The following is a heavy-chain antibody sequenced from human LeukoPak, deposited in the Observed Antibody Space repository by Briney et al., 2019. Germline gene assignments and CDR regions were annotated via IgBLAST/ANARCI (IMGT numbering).Heavy chain of an antibody. V-gene: IGHV3-21*04. Sequence: PGGSLRLSCAASGFTFSSYSMNWVRQAPGKGLEWVSSISSSSSYIYYADSVKGRFTISRDNAKNSLYLQMNSLRAEDTAVYYCAPQPDIVVVPAAMDYWGQGTLVTVSS. CDR2: ISSSSSYI. CDR1: GFTFSSYS. D-gene: IGHD2-2*01. CDR3: APQPDIVVVPAAMDY. J-gene: IGHJ4*02.